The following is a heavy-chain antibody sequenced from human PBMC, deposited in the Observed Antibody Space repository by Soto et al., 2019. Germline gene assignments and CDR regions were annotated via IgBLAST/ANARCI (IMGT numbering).Heavy chain of an antibody. CDR2: INHSGST. J-gene: IGHJ3*02. V-gene: IGHV4-34*01. CDR3: SRNMMTTNAFDI. D-gene: IGHD3-16*01. CDR1: GGYFSAYY. Sequence: QVQLQQWGAGLLKPSETLSLTCAVYGGYFSAYYWSWIRQPPGKGLEWIGEINHSGSTSYNPSLKSRVTISVDTSKNQLSLKLSSVTAADTAVYYCSRNMMTTNAFDIWGQATMVTVSS.